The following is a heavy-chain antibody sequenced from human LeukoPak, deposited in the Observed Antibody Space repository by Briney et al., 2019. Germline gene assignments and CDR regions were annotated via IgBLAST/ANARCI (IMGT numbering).Heavy chain of an antibody. CDR3: ARGGGLDV. V-gene: IGHV3-7*03. J-gene: IGHJ6*02. D-gene: IGHD3-16*01. CDR1: RFTFSSYW. Sequence: PGGSLPLSRAACRFTFSSYWMNWARQAPGEGLEWVASISHNGNVNYYVDSVKGRFTISRDNAKNSLYLQMSNLRAEDTAVYFCARGGGLDVWGQGATVTVSS. CDR2: ISHNGNVN.